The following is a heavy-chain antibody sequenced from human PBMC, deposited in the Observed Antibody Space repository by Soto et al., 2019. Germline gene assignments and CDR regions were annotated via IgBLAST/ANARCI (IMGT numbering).Heavy chain of an antibody. CDR1: GFTFSSYS. Sequence: EVQLVESGGGLVQPGGSLRLSCAASGFTFSSYSMNWVRQAPGKGLEWVSYISSSSSTIYYADSVKGRFTISRDNAKNSLYLQMNSLRAEDTAVYYCARERDYGVNDAFDIWGQGTMVTVSS. CDR2: ISSSSSTI. J-gene: IGHJ3*02. CDR3: ARERDYGVNDAFDI. V-gene: IGHV3-48*01. D-gene: IGHD4-17*01.